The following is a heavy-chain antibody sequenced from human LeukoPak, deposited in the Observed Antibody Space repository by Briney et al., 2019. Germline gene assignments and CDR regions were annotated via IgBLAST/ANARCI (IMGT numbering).Heavy chain of an antibody. CDR3: ARRVEEYSYGRDYYYYGMDV. Sequence: ASVKVSCKASGYTFTSYGINWVRQAPGQGLEWMGWISAYNGNTNYAQKLQGRVTMTTDTSTSTAYMELRSLRPDDTAVYYCARRVEEYSYGRDYYYYGMDVWGQGTTVTVSS. CDR1: GYTFTSYG. J-gene: IGHJ6*02. CDR2: ISAYNGNT. D-gene: IGHD5-18*01. V-gene: IGHV1-18*01.